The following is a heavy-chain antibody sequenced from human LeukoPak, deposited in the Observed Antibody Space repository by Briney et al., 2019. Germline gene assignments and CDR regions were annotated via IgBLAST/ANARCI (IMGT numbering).Heavy chain of an antibody. V-gene: IGHV1-18*01. CDR1: GYTFTSYG. D-gene: IGHD6-13*01. CDR3: ARDLYSSSWGAFDI. CDR2: ISAYNGNT. Sequence: ASVKLSCKASGYTFTSYGISWVRQAPGQGLEWMGWISAYNGNTNYAQKLQGRVTMTTDTSTSTAYMELRSLRSDDTAVYYCARDLYSSSWGAFDIWGQGTMVTVSS. J-gene: IGHJ3*02.